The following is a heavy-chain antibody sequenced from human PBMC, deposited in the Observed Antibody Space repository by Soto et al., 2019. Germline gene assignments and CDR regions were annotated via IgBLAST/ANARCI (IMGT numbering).Heavy chain of an antibody. CDR3: AREVAWAGFDP. D-gene: IGHD2-15*01. J-gene: IGHJ5*02. CDR2: MNPNSGNT. CDR1: GYTFTSYD. V-gene: IGHV1-8*01. Sequence: GASVKVSCKDSGYTFTSYDIKWVRQATGQGLEWMGWMNPNSGNTGYAQKFQGRVTMTRNTSISTAYMELSSLRSEDTAVYYCAREVAWAGFDPWGQGTLVTVSS.